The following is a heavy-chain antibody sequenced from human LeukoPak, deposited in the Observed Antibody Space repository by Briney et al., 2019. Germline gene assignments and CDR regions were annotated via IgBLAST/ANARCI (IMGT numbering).Heavy chain of an antibody. CDR1: GFTFSSYA. J-gene: IGHJ4*02. V-gene: IGHV3-23*01. D-gene: IGHD5-18*01. CDR3: AKDPGYSYGYSFDY. Sequence: GGSLRLSCAASGFTFSSYAMSWVRQAPGKGLEWVSAIRGSGGSTYYADSVKGRFTISRDNSKNTLYLQMNSLRAEDTAVYYCAKDPGYSYGYSFDYWGQGTLVTVSS. CDR2: IRGSGGST.